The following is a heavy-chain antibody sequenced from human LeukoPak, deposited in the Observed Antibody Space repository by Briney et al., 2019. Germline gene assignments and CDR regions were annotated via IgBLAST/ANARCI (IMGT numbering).Heavy chain of an antibody. V-gene: IGHV3-48*02. Sequence: GRSLRLSCAASGFTFGSYGMHWVRQAPGKGLEWISYISSGSSTIYYADSVKGRFTISRDNAKNSLFLQMSSLRDEDTAVYYCARGIFSLDYWGQGTLVTVSS. CDR2: ISSGSSTI. J-gene: IGHJ4*02. CDR1: GFTFGSYG. CDR3: ARGIFSLDY.